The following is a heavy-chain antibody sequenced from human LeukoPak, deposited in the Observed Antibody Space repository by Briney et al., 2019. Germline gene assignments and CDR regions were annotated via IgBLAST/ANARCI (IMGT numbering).Heavy chain of an antibody. J-gene: IGHJ4*02. CDR2: IRCDGSNK. CDR3: AKDLLGRGF. V-gene: IGHV3-30*02. D-gene: IGHD3-10*01. Sequence: GGSLRLPCASSGFTFSSYGMHWVRQAPGKGLEWVAFIRCDGSNKYYADSVKGRFTISRDNSKNTLYLQMNSLRAEDTAVYYCAKDLLGRGFWGQGTLVTVSS. CDR1: GFTFSSYG.